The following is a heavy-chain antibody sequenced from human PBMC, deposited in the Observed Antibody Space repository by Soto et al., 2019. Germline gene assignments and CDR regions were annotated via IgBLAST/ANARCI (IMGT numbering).Heavy chain of an antibody. V-gene: IGHV3-7*01. Sequence: GGSLRLSCAASGFTFSSYWMSWVRQAPGKGLEWVANIKQDGSEKYYVDSVKGRFTISRGNAKNSLYLQMNSLRAEDTAVYYCARDLGDPETNYYYYYMDVWGKGTTVTVSS. CDR1: GFTFSSYW. CDR3: ARDLGDPETNYYYYYMDV. CDR2: IKQDGSEK. D-gene: IGHD3-10*01. J-gene: IGHJ6*03.